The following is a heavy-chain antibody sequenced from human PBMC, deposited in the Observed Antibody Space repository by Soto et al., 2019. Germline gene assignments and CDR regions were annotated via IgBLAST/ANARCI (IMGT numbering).Heavy chain of an antibody. V-gene: IGHV1-3*01. J-gene: IGHJ6*02. CDR2: INPGNGNT. CDR1: GYTFTSYA. D-gene: IGHD3-3*01. CDR3: ARSRTTITIFGVVRSGMDV. Sequence: ASVKVSCKASGYTFTSYAMHWVRQAPGQRLEWMGWINPGNGNTKYSQKFQGRVTITRDTSASTAYMELSSLRSEDTAVYYCARSRTTITIFGVVRSGMDVWGQGTTVTVS.